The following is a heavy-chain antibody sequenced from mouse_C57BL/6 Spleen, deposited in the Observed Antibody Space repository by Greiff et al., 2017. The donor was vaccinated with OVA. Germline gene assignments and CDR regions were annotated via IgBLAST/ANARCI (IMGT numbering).Heavy chain of an antibody. CDR2: FHPYNDDT. CDR1: GYTFTTYP. CDR3: ARANDYGSSRYMDV. D-gene: IGHD1-1*01. J-gene: IGHJ1*03. V-gene: IGHV1-47*01. Sequence: QVQLQQSGAELVKPGASVKMSCKASGYTFTTYPIEWMKQNHGKSLEWIGNFHPYNDDTKYNEKFKGKATLTVEQSSSTVYLELSRLTSDASAVLDGARANDYGSSRYMDVWGKGTTVTVSS.